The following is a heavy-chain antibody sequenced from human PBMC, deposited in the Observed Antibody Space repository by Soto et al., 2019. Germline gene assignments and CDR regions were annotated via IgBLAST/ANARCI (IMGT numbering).Heavy chain of an antibody. CDR2: ISAYNGNT. Sequence: ASVKVSCKASGYTFTSYGISWVRQAPGQGLEWMGWISAYNGNTNYAQKLQGRVTMTTDTSTSTAYMELRSLRSDDTTVYYCARSPHESYFFSSDYWGQGTLVTVPS. CDR3: ARSPHESYFFSSDY. D-gene: IGHD1-26*01. CDR1: GYTFTSYG. J-gene: IGHJ4*02. V-gene: IGHV1-18*04.